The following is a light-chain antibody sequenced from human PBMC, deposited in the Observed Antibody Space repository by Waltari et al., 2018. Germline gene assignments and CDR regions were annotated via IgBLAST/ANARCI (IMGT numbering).Light chain of an antibody. Sequence: QSVLTQPASVSGSPGQSITFSCTGTSSDIGGYNYVSWYQQHPGKAPKLMIYDVSRWPSGVSHRFSGSKSGNTASLTISGLQAEDEAHYYCTSYTSTNTVIFGGGTKVTVL. V-gene: IGLV2-14*03. CDR2: DVS. CDR3: TSYTSTNTVI. CDR1: SSDIGGYNY. J-gene: IGLJ2*01.